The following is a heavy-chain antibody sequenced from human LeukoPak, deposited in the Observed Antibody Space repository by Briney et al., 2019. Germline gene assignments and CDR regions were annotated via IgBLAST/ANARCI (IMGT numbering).Heavy chain of an antibody. CDR3: ARGQYCSRTSCYRNYYYYYMDV. Sequence: GGSLRLSCAASGFTFDDYGMSWFRQAPGKGLEWVSGISWSGGSTGYADSVKGRFTISRDNAKNSLYLQMNSLRAEDTALYYCARGQYCSRTSCYRNYYYYYMDVWGKGTTVTVSS. D-gene: IGHD2-2*01. V-gene: IGHV3-20*04. CDR2: ISWSGGST. J-gene: IGHJ6*03. CDR1: GFTFDDYG.